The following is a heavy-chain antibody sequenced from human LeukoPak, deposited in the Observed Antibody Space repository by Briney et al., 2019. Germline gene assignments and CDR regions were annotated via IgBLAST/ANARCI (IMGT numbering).Heavy chain of an antibody. Sequence: SQTLSLTSAISGDSVSSNSAAWNWIRQSPSRGLEWLGRTYYRSKWYNDYAVSVKSRITINPDTSKNQFSLQLNSVTPEDTAVYYCARDLSGSYWGGYCYYMDVWGKGTTVTVSS. CDR2: TYYRSKWYN. V-gene: IGHV6-1*01. D-gene: IGHD1-26*01. J-gene: IGHJ6*03. CDR3: ARDLSGSYWGGYCYYMDV. CDR1: GDSVSSNSAA.